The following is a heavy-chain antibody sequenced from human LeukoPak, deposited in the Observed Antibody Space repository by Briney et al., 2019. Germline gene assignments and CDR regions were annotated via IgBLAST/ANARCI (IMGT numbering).Heavy chain of an antibody. D-gene: IGHD3-10*01. J-gene: IGHJ3*02. CDR1: GGPISSSSYY. CDR2: IYYSGST. Sequence: SETLSLTCTVSGGPISSSSYYWGWIRQPPGKGLEWIGSIYYSGSTYYNPSLKSRVTISVDTSKNQFSLKLSSVTAADTAVYYCARSDGYGLVGIWGQGTMVTVSS. V-gene: IGHV4-39*07. CDR3: ARSDGYGLVGI.